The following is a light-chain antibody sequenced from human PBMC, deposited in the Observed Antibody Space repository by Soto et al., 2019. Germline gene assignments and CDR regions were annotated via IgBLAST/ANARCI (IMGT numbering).Light chain of an antibody. CDR2: GNS. CDR3: QSYDSSLSVHVV. Sequence: QPVLTQPPSVSGAPGQRVTISCTRSSSNIGAGYDVHWYQQLPGTAPKLLIYGNSNRPSGVPDRFSGSKSGTSASLAITGLQAEDEADYYCQSYDSSLSVHVVFGGGTKLTVL. V-gene: IGLV1-40*01. CDR1: SSNIGAGYD. J-gene: IGLJ2*01.